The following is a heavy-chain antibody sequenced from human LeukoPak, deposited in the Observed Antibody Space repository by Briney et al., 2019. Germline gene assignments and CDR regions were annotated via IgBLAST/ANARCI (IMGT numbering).Heavy chain of an antibody. CDR3: ARGRYNYYDSSGYYYFAYFQH. Sequence: SVKVSCKASGGTFSSYAISWVRQAPGQGLEWMGGIIPIFGTANYAQKFQGRVTITADESTSTAYMELSSLRSEDTAVYYCARGRYNYYDSSGYYYFAYFQHWGQGILVTVSS. CDR1: GGTFSSYA. J-gene: IGHJ1*01. CDR2: IIPIFGTA. D-gene: IGHD3-22*01. V-gene: IGHV1-69*01.